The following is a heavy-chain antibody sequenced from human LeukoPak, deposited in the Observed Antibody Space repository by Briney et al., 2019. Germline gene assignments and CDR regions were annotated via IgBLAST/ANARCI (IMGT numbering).Heavy chain of an antibody. V-gene: IGHV1-69*04. CDR1: GGTFSSYA. CDR2: IIPIFGIA. CDR3: ARDLGLGYSSGWYYFDY. Sequence: SVKVSCKASGGTFSSYAISWVRQAPGQGLEWMGRIIPIFGIANYEQKFPGRVTITADKSARTAYMELSTLKSEDTAVYYCARDLGLGYSSGWYYFDYWGRGTLVTVSS. J-gene: IGHJ4*02. D-gene: IGHD6-19*01.